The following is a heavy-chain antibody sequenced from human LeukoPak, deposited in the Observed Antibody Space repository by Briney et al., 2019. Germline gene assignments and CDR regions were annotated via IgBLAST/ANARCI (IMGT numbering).Heavy chain of an antibody. CDR1: GFTFSSYW. V-gene: IGHV3-7*01. CDR2: IKQDGSEK. CDR3: ARALAARAYYYYYYMDV. D-gene: IGHD6-6*01. J-gene: IGHJ6*03. Sequence: GGSLRLSCAASGFTFSSYWMSGVRQAPGKGLEWVANIKQDGSEKYYVDSVKGRFTISRDNAKNSLYLQMNSLRAEDTAVYYCARALAARAYYYYYYMDVWGKGTTVTVSS.